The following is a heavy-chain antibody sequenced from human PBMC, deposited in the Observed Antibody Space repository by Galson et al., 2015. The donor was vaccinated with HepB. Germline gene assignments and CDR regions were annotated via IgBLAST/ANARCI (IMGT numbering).Heavy chain of an antibody. CDR2: IWYDGSNN. V-gene: IGHV3-33*01. Sequence: SLRLSCAASGFTFSSYGMHWVRQAPGKGLEWGAVIWYDGSNNNYADFVKRRFTISRDNYKNTLYLQMNSLRAEDTAVYYCAREGTGTTALAFDIWGQGTMVTVSS. CDR1: GFTFSSYG. D-gene: IGHD1-1*01. J-gene: IGHJ3*02. CDR3: AREGTGTTALAFDI.